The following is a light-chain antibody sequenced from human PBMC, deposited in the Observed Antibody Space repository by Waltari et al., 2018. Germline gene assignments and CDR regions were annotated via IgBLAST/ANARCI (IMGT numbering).Light chain of an antibody. J-gene: IGLJ3*02. CDR2: TDK. Sequence: QSVLTQPPSASGTPGQRVTISCSGSNSNIGKNAVNWYQQLPEKAPKLLIYTDKHRPSGVPDRFSGSKYGTSASLAISGLQSEDEADYHCATWDDSLNAWVFGGGTKVTVL. CDR1: NSNIGKNA. CDR3: ATWDDSLNAWV. V-gene: IGLV1-44*01.